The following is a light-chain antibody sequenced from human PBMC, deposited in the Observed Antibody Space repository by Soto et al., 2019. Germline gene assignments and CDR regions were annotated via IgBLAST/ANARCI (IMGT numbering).Light chain of an antibody. V-gene: IGLV2-8*01. CDR1: SSDVGGYNY. CDR3: SSCAGSPVV. J-gene: IGLJ2*01. Sequence: QSALTQPPSASGSPGQSVTISCTGTSSDVGGYNYVSWYQQHPGKAPKLMIYEVSKRPSGVPDRFSGSKSGNTASLTVSGAQAEDEADYFCSSCAGSPVVFGGGTQLTVL. CDR2: EVS.